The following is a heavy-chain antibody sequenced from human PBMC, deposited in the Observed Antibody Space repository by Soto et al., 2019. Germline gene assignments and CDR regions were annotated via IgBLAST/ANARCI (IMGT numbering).Heavy chain of an antibody. Sequence: GGALRLSCAASGFTFSDSYMSWIRQAPGKGLEWISYITFSGNTVYYADSLKGRFTISRDNAKNSLYLQMNRLRAEDTAVYYCARVSWREKYGMDVWGQGTTVTVSS. CDR3: ARVSWREKYGMDV. CDR1: GFTFSDSY. J-gene: IGHJ6*02. V-gene: IGHV3-11*01. CDR2: ITFSGNTV.